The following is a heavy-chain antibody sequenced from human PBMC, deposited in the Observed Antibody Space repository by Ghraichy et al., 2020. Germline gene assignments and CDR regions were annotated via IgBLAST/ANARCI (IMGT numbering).Heavy chain of an antibody. CDR1: GFTFSSYA. CDR2: ISYDGSNK. D-gene: IGHD2-21*02. Sequence: GGSLRLSCAASGFTFSSYAMHWVRQAPGKGLEWVAVISYDGSNKYYADSVKGRFTISRDNSKNTLYLQMNSLRAEDTAVYYCARDTVVTAISITGIHAFDIWGQGTMVTVSS. CDR3: ARDTVVTAISITGIHAFDI. J-gene: IGHJ3*02. V-gene: IGHV3-30*04.